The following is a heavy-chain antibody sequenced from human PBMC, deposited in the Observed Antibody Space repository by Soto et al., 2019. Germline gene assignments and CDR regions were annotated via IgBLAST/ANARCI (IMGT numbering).Heavy chain of an antibody. CDR2: IYYSGST. J-gene: IGHJ3*02. V-gene: IGHV4-59*01. CDR1: GGSISSYY. D-gene: IGHD4-17*01. CDR3: ARDFPTTVPQRGDAFDI. Sequence: SETLSLTCTVSGGSISSYYWSWIRQPPGKGLEWIGYIYYSGSTNYNPSLKSRVTISVDTSKNQFSLKLSSVTAADTAVYYCARDFPTTVPQRGDAFDIWGQGTMVTVSS.